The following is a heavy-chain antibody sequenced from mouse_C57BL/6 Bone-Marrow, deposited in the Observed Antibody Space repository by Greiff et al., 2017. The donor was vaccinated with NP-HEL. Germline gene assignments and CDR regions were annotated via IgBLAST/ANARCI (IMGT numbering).Heavy chain of an antibody. V-gene: IGHV1-74*01. CDR3: AIGLPYGAMDY. CDR2: IHPSDSDT. CDR1: GYTFTSYW. D-gene: IGHD1-1*01. Sequence: VKLMESGAELVKPGASVKVSCKASGYTFTSYWMHWVKQRPGQGLELIGRIHPSDSDTNYNQKFKGKATLTVDKSSSTAYMQLSSLTSEDSAVYYCAIGLPYGAMDYWGQGTSVTVSS. J-gene: IGHJ4*01.